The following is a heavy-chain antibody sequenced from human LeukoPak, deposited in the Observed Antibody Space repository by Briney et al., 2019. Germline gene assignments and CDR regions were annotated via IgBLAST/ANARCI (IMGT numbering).Heavy chain of an antibody. J-gene: IGHJ3*02. CDR1: GYTFTGYY. CDR2: INPNSGGT. V-gene: IGHV1-2*02. Sequence: ASVKVSCKASGYTFTGYYMHWVRQAPGQGLEWMGWINPNSGGTNYAQKFQGRVTMTRDTSISTVYMELSSLRSEDTAVYYCVRDGEVIIKPAASFPHDAFDIWGQGTMVIVSS. D-gene: IGHD3-10*01. CDR3: VRDGEVIIKPAASFPHDAFDI.